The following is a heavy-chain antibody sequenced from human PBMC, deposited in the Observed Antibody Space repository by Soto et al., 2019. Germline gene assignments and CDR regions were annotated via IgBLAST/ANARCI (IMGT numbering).Heavy chain of an antibody. CDR3: ASNRYCSGGSCYSVSFDY. CDR2: IYYSGST. CDR1: GGSISSGGYY. J-gene: IGHJ4*02. V-gene: IGHV4-31*03. D-gene: IGHD2-15*01. Sequence: QVQLQESGPGLVKPSQTLSLTCTVSGGSISSGGYYWSWIRQHPGKGLEWIGYIYYSGSTYYNPSLKSRVTISVDTSKNQFSLKLSFVTAADTAVYYCASNRYCSGGSCYSVSFDYWGQGTLVTVSS.